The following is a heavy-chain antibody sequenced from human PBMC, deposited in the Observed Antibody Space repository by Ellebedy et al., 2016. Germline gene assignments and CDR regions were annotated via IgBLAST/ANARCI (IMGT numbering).Heavy chain of an antibody. CDR3: ARHPSGAALDHVDV. Sequence: SETLSLXXSVSGGSFSGSGSFWGWTRQAPGKGLEWIGNIYHRGSTYYNPSLKSRVTISVDTANNQFFLKLSSVTAADTAVYYCARHPSGAALDHVDVWGKGTTVTVSS. CDR2: IYHRGST. J-gene: IGHJ6*04. D-gene: IGHD1-1*01. V-gene: IGHV4-39*01. CDR1: GGSFSGSGSF.